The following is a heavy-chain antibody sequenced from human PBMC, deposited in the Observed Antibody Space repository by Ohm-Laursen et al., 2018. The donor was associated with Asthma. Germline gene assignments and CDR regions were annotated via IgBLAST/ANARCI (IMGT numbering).Heavy chain of an antibody. CDR1: GGTFSKYA. CDR3: ATYGQHFPTWFDP. Sequence: SVKVSCKTSGGTFSKYAVGWVRQAPGQGLEWMGGIIPLFDIVNYAQKFQGRVTITADKSTSTAYMELRSLRSEDTAVYYCATYGQHFPTWFDPWGQGTLVTVSS. CDR2: IIPLFDIV. D-gene: IGHD3-10*01. J-gene: IGHJ5*02. V-gene: IGHV1-69*10.